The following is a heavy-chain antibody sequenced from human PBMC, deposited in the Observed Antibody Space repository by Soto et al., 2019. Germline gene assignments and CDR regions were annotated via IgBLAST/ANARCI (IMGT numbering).Heavy chain of an antibody. J-gene: IGHJ5*02. D-gene: IGHD3-10*01. CDR2: IKSKTDGGTT. CDR1: SVSNAW. V-gene: IGHV3-15*07. CDR3: TTITMVRGAIGRWFDP. Sequence: SVSNAWMNWVRQAPGKGLEWVGRIKSKTDGGTTDYAAPVKGRFTTSRDDSKNTLYLQMNSLKTEDTAVYYCTTITMVRGAIGRWFDPWGQGTLVTVSS.